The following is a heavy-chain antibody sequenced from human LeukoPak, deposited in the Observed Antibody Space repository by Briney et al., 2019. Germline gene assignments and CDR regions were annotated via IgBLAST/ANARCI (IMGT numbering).Heavy chain of an antibody. V-gene: IGHV6-1*01. D-gene: IGHD3-10*01. J-gene: IGHJ4*02. CDR1: GDSVSSNSAA. CDR3: ARDSMVRGVIITNFFDY. CDR2: TYYRSKWYN. Sequence: SQTLSLTCAISGDSVSSNSAAWYWIRQSPSRGLEWLGRTYYRSKWYNDYAVSVKSRITINPDTSKNQFSLQLNSVTPEDTAVYYCARDSMVRGVIITNFFDYWGQGTLVTVSS.